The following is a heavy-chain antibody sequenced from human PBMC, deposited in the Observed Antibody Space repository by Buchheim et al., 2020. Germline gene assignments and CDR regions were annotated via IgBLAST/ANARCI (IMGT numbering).Heavy chain of an antibody. J-gene: IGHJ5*02. CDR2: IKQDGSEK. V-gene: IGHV3-7*01. CDR3: ARVGCSSTSCYGWFDP. CDR1: GFTFSSYW. Sequence: EVQLVESGGGLVQPGGSLRLSCAASGFTFSSYWMSWVRQAPGKGLEWVANIKQDGSEKYYVDSVKGRFTIFRDNAKNSLYLQMNSLRAEDTAVYYCARVGCSSTSCYGWFDPWGQGTL. D-gene: IGHD2-2*01.